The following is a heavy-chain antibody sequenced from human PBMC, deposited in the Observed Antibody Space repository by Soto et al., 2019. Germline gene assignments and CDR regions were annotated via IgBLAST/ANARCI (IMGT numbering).Heavy chain of an antibody. J-gene: IGHJ4*02. CDR3: ARDPRPADY. V-gene: IGHV3-9*01. CDR2: ISSSSSYI. Sequence: EVQLVESGGGLVQPGRSLRLSCAASGFTFDDYAMHWVRQAPGKGLEWVSGISSSSSYIYYADSVKGRFTISRDNAKNSLYLQMNSLRAEDTAVYYCARDPRPADYWGQGTLVTVSS. CDR1: GFTFDDYA. D-gene: IGHD2-2*01.